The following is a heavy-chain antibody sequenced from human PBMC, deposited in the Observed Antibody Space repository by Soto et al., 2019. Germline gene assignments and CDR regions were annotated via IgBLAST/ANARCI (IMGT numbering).Heavy chain of an antibody. CDR2: IFHSGTT. J-gene: IGHJ4*02. CDR3: ARLLDDSRGYYYFDY. CDR1: AYSLSRGYY. D-gene: IGHD3-22*01. Sequence: PSETLSLTCAVSAYSLSRGYYWGWIRQPPGKGLAWLGSIFHSGTTYDHPSLKSRVTISVDMSKLQFSLKLTSVTAADTAVYYCARLLDDSRGYYYFDYWGQGTLVTVSS. V-gene: IGHV4-38-2*01.